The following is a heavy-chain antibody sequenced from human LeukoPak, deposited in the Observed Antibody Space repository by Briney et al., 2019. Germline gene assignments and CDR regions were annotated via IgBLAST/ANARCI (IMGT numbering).Heavy chain of an antibody. D-gene: IGHD5-24*01. CDR1: GGTLSSYA. CDR2: IIPIFGTA. V-gene: IGHV1-69*01. CDR3: ARDSEMATMLHI. Sequence: SVKVSCKAFGGTLSSYAISWVRQAPGQGLEWMGGIIPIFGTANYAQKFQGRVTITADESTSTAYMELSSLRSEDTAVYYCARDSEMATMLHIWGQGTMVTVSS. J-gene: IGHJ3*02.